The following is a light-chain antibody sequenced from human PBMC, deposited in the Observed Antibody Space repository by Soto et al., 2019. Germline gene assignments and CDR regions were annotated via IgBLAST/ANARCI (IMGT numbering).Light chain of an antibody. CDR2: GAS. Sequence: EIVMTQSPATLSVSPGERATLSCRASQSVSSNLVWYQQKPGQAPRLLIYGASTSGTGIPDRFSGSGSGTAFALTISRLQSEDFAVYCCQQYSYRLSFGGGTRVEIK. V-gene: IGKV3-15*01. CDR3: QQYSYRLS. CDR1: QSVSSN. J-gene: IGKJ4*01.